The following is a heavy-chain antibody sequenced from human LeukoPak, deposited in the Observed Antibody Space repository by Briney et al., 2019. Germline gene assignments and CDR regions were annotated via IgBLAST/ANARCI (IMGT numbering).Heavy chain of an antibody. CDR3: ARGGTSGYRSTSYFWGGNYYFEY. J-gene: IGHJ4*02. CDR2: IKQEGSEK. Sequence: AGGSLTLFRSPSELTFSRYWMRWVRQPPGKGLEWVANIKQEGSEKYHVHSVKGRFTISRDKAQNSLYLQMNSLRAEYTAVSYCARGGTSGYRSTSYFWGGNYYFEYWGQGGLVTVSS. CDR1: ELTFSRYW. D-gene: IGHD3-16*01. V-gene: IGHV3-7*01.